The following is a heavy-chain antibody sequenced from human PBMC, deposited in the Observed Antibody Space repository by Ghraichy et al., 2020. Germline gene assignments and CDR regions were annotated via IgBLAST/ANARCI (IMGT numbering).Heavy chain of an antibody. D-gene: IGHD5-24*01. CDR1: GFTFSSYD. V-gene: IGHV3-30*18. Sequence: GGSLRLSCAASGFTFSSYDMNWVRQAPGKGLEWVAVISYDGSNKYYVDSVKGQFTISRDNSKNTLFLQMNSLRAEDTAVYYCAKAFDAHVWVYNSFDIWGQGTMLTVSS. CDR2: ISYDGSNK. J-gene: IGHJ3*02. CDR3: AKAFDAHVWVYNSFDI.